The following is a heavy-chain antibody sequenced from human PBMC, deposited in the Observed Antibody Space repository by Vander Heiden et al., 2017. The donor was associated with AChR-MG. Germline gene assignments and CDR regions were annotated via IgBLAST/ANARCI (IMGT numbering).Heavy chain of an antibody. J-gene: IGHJ5*02. CDR3: ARITYYYGAGRYP. Sequence: QVQLQQWGAGLLKPSATLSVTCAVYGGSFSGFYCSWIRQPPGKGLEWSGEINHSGSTNYTPSHKSRVTISVDTSKNQFSLKLSSVTAADTAVYYCARITYYYGAGRYPWCQGTLVTVSS. CDR2: INHSGST. V-gene: IGHV4-34*01. D-gene: IGHD3-10*01. CDR1: GGSFSGFY.